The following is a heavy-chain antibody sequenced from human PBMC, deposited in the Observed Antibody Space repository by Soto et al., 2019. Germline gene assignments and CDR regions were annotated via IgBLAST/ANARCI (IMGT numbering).Heavy chain of an antibody. J-gene: IGHJ4*02. CDR3: ARGLPLLRYFAWLSYPFDY. V-gene: IGHV1-18*01. Sequence: WASVKVSCKASGYTFTSYGISWVRQAPGQGLEWMGWISAYNGNTNYAQKLQGRVTMTTDTSTSTAYMELRSLRSDDTAVYYCARGLPLLRYFAWLSYPFDYWGQGTLVTVSS. D-gene: IGHD3-9*01. CDR1: GYTFTSYG. CDR2: ISAYNGNT.